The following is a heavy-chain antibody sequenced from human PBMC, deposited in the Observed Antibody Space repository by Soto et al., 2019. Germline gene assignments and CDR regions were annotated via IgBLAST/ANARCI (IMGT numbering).Heavy chain of an antibody. J-gene: IGHJ4*02. CDR2: MKSNAEGGTI. D-gene: IGHD1-26*01. Sequence: EVQLVESGGDLVRPGGSLRLSCAASGLTFSNAWMNWVRQAPGKGLEWVGRMKSNAEGGTIDYAAPVKGRFTISRDDSKNTLYLEMNSLQTEDTAVYYCTTLFYYYPKSGYWGQGTLVTVSS. CDR1: GLTFSNAW. V-gene: IGHV3-15*07. CDR3: TTLFYYYPKSGY.